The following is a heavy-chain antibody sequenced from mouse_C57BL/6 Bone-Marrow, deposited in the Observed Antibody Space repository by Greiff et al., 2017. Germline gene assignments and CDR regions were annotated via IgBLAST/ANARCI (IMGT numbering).Heavy chain of an antibody. D-gene: IGHD1-1*01. CDR1: GYSFTGYY. CDR2: INPSTGGT. J-gene: IGHJ1*03. CDR3: ARRSYLYWYFDV. Sequence: DVQLQESGPELVKPGASVKISCKASGYSFTGYYMNWVKQSPEKSLEWIGEINPSTGGTTYNQKFKAKATLTVDKSSSTAYMQLKSLTSEDSAVYYCARRSYLYWYFDVWGTGTTVTVSS. V-gene: IGHV1-42*01.